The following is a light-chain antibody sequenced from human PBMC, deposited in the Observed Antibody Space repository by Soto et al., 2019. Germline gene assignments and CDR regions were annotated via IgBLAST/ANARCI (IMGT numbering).Light chain of an antibody. CDR2: EVN. CDR3: SSYTTGNTYV. V-gene: IGLV2-14*01. J-gene: IGLJ1*01. CDR1: SSDIGVYDY. Sequence: QSALTQPASVSGSPGQSITISCTGTSSDIGVYDYVSWYQQYPGKAPKFLISEVNNRPSGVSNRFSGSKSGNTASLTISGLQAEDEADYYCSSYTTGNTYVFGTGTKLTVL.